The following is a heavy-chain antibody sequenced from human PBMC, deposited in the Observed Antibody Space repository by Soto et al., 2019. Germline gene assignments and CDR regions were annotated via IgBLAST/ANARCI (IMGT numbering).Heavy chain of an antibody. Sequence: SETLSLTCTVSGGSISSGDYYWSWIRQPPGKGLEWIGYIYYSGSTYYNPSLKSRVTISVDTSKNQFSLKLSSVTAADTAVYYCARAGGWLQFGGMDVWGRGTPVTVSS. V-gene: IGHV4-30-4*01. CDR2: IYYSGST. J-gene: IGHJ6*02. CDR3: ARAGGWLQFGGMDV. CDR1: GGSISSGDYY. D-gene: IGHD5-12*01.